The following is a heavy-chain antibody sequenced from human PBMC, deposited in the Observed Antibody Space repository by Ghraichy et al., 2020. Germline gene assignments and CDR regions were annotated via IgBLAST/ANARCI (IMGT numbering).Heavy chain of an antibody. D-gene: IGHD3-16*02. CDR3: ASGVLSYDYVWGSYPLDS. Sequence: GGSLRLSCEGSRFTFSKYWMSWVRQAPGKGLEWVANIKHDESEKYYVDSVKGRFTISRDNAKNLLFLQMNSLRAEDTAVYYCASGVLSYDYVWGSYPLDSWGQGTLVTVSS. J-gene: IGHJ4*02. CDR2: IKHDESEK. CDR1: RFTFSKYW. V-gene: IGHV3-7*01.